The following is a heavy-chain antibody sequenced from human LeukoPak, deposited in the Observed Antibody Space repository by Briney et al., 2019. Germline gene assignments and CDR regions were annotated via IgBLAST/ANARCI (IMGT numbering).Heavy chain of an antibody. CDR2: IYHSGT. J-gene: IGHJ3*02. D-gene: IGHD3-22*01. CDR3: AKSNGYGLIDI. CDR1: GYSTSSGYY. V-gene: IGHV4-38-2*02. Sequence: SETLSLTCTVSGYSTSSGYYWGWIRQPPGKGLEWIGTIYHSGTYYNPSLESRVTISVDTSKNQFSLKLSSVTAADTAVYYCAKSNGYGLIDIWGQGTMVTVSS.